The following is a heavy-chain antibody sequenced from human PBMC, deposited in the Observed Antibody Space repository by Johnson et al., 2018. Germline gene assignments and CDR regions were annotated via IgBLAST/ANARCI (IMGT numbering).Heavy chain of an antibody. V-gene: IGHV3-9*01. CDR2: ISWNSGCI. J-gene: IGHJ6*03. CDR3: ARDNHGPAYYYYYMDV. CDR1: GFTFDDYA. Sequence: VQLVQSGGGLVQPGRSLRLSCAASGFTFDDYAMYWVRQAPGKGLEWVSGISWNSGCIGYADSGKGRFIISRDNSKNTLYLQMNSLGAEDTAVYYSARDNHGPAYYYYYMDVWGKGTTVTVSS.